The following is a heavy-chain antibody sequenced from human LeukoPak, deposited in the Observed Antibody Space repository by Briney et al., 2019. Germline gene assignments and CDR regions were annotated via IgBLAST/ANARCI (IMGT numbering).Heavy chain of an antibody. CDR2: ISYDGSNK. Sequence: PGRSLRLSCAASGFTSSSYAMHWVRQAPGKGLEWVAVISYDGSNKYYADSVKGRFTISRDNSKNTLYLQMNSLRAEDTAVYFCARDLVDYYDSSGYYLDYWGQGTLVTVSS. V-gene: IGHV3-30-3*01. D-gene: IGHD3-22*01. CDR1: GFTSSSYA. J-gene: IGHJ4*02. CDR3: ARDLVDYYDSSGYYLDY.